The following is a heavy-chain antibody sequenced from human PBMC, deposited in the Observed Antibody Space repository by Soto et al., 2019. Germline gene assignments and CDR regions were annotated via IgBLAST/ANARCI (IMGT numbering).Heavy chain of an antibody. Sequence: PSQTLSLTCAISGDSVSSNSAAWNWIRQSPSRGLEWLGRTYYRSRWYNDYAVSVKSRITVNPDTSKNQFSLHLNSVTPEDTAVYYCAGTTSLQRYYVDVWDKGTTVTVSS. CDR1: GDSVSSNSAA. D-gene: IGHD1-7*01. J-gene: IGHJ6*03. CDR2: TYYRSRWYN. V-gene: IGHV6-1*01. CDR3: AGTTSLQRYYVDV.